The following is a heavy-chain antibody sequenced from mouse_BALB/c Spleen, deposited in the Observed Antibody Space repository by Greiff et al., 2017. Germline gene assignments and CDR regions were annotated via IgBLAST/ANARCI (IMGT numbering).Heavy chain of an antibody. V-gene: IGHV1-5*01. CDR2: IYPGNSDT. Sequence: EVQLQQSGTVLARPGASVKMSCKASGYSFTSYWMHWVKQRPGQGLEWIGAIYPGNSDTSYNQKFKGKAKLTAVTSASTAYMELSSLTNEDSAVYYCTRRPNYYGSSYDYWGQGTTLTVSS. D-gene: IGHD1-1*01. CDR3: TRRPNYYGSSYDY. J-gene: IGHJ2*01. CDR1: GYSFTSYW.